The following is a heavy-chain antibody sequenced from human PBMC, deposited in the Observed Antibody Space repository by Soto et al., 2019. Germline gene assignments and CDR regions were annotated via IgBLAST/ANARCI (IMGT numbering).Heavy chain of an antibody. D-gene: IGHD1-1*01. J-gene: IGHJ5*02. Sequence: GGSQRLSGAASGGPFSNHARQCVRQAPGKRLEYVSAISGNGVNVDYAASVNSRFTISRDNSKNTLYLQMTSLTTEDTAIYYRPRAGTTSIGPWGQGTLVTVSS. CDR3: PRAGTTSIGP. CDR1: GGPFSNHA. CDR2: ISGNGVNV. V-gene: IGHV3-64D*08.